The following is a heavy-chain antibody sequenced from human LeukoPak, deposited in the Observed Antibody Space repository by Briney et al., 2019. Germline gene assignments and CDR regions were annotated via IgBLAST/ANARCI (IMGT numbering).Heavy chain of an antibody. J-gene: IGHJ4*02. CDR3: ARVSVGATMLAYFDY. CDR2: INPSGGST. CDR1: GYTFTGYY. Sequence: ASVKVSCKASGYTFTGYYMHWVRQAPGQGLEWMGIINPSGGSTNYAQRFQGRVTMTRDMSTSTVYMQLSGLRSEDTAVYYCARVSVGATMLAYFDYWGQGTLVTVSS. D-gene: IGHD1-26*01. V-gene: IGHV1-46*01.